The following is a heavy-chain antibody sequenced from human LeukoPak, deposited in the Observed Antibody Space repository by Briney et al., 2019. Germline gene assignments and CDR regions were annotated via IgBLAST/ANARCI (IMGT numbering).Heavy chain of an antibody. CDR1: GYTFTSYG. CDR2: ISAYNGNT. D-gene: IGHD5-18*01. Sequence: ASVKVSCKASGYTFTSYGISWVRQAPGQGLEWMGWISAYNGNTNYAQKLQGRVTVTTDTSTSTAYMELRSLRSDDTAVYYCARDRYTAMNRGPYYFDYWGQGTLVTVSS. V-gene: IGHV1-18*01. J-gene: IGHJ4*02. CDR3: ARDRYTAMNRGPYYFDY.